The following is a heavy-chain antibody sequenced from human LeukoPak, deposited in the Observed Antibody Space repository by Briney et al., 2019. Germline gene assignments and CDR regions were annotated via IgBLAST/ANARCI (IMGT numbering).Heavy chain of an antibody. CDR2: IYHSVST. CDR3: ARVSIAVAGTCWYFDL. D-gene: IGHD6-19*01. J-gene: IGHJ2*01. Sequence: SGTLSLTCAVSGGSISSSNWWSWVRQPPGKGLEWIGEIYHSVSTNYNPSLKSRVTISVDKSKNQFSLKLSSVTAADTAVYYCARVSIAVAGTCWYFDLWGRGTLVTVSS. CDR1: GGSISSSNW. V-gene: IGHV4-4*02.